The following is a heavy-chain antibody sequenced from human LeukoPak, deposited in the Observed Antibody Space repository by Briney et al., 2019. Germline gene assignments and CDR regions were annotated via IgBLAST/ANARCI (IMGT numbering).Heavy chain of an antibody. CDR3: ARDPSQYDFWSGVRLYYYYMDV. V-gene: IGHV1-46*01. D-gene: IGHD3-3*01. Sequence: GASVKVSCKASGYTFTSYYMHWVRQAPGQGLEWMGIINPSGGSTSYAQKFQGRVTMTRDTSTSTVYMELSSLRSEDTAVYYCARDPSQYDFWSGVRLYYYYMDVWGKGTTVTVSS. CDR2: INPSGGST. CDR1: GYTFTSYY. J-gene: IGHJ6*03.